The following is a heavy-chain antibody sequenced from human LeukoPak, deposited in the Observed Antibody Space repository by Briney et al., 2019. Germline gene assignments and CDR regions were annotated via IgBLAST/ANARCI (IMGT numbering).Heavy chain of an antibody. V-gene: IGHV4-59*08. J-gene: IGHJ4*02. D-gene: IGHD5-12*01. Sequence: PSETLSLTCTVSGGSISNYFWSWIRQPPGKGLEWIAYIYYTGSTNYNPPLKSRVTISVDTSKNQFSLKVSSVTAADTAVYYCARRRDRGYDFDYWGQGTLVTVSS. CDR2: IYYTGST. CDR3: ARRRDRGYDFDY. CDR1: GGSISNYF.